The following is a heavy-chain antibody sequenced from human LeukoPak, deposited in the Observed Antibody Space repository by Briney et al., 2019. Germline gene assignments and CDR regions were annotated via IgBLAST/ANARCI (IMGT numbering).Heavy chain of an antibody. Sequence: SGPTLVKPTQTLTLTCTFSGFSLSTSGVGVGWIRQPPGKALEWLALIYWDDDKRYSPSLKSRLTITKDTSKNQVVLTMTNMDPVDTATYYCAHGYYDILTGFGWFDPWGQGTLVTVSS. D-gene: IGHD3-9*01. J-gene: IGHJ5*02. CDR3: AHGYYDILTGFGWFDP. V-gene: IGHV2-5*02. CDR2: IYWDDDK. CDR1: GFSLSTSGVG.